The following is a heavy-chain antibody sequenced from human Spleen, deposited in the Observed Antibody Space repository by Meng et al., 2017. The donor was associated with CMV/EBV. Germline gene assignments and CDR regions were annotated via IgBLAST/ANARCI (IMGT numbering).Heavy chain of an antibody. CDR2: ISSSSSYI. D-gene: IGHD3-3*01. V-gene: IGHV3-21*01. CDR3: ARGGGDYYDFWSGYYPNGMDV. J-gene: IGHJ6*02. CDR1: GFTFSSYA. Sequence: GGSLRLSCAASGFTFSSYAIHWVRQAPGKGLEWVSSISSSSSYIYYADSVKGRFTISRDNAKDSLYLQMNSLRAEDTAVYYCARGGGDYYDFWSGYYPNGMDVWGQGTTVTVSS.